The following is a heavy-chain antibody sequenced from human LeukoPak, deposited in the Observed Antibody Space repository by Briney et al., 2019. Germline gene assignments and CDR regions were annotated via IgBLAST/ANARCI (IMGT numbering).Heavy chain of an antibody. J-gene: IGHJ3*02. CDR3: ARARDCSGGSCYSGAFDI. CDR2: IYHSGST. CDR1: GGSISSGGYS. Sequence: SETLSLTCAVSGGSISSGGYSWSWIRQPPGKGLEWIGYIYHSGSTYYNPSLKSRVTISVDRSKNQFSLKLSSVTAADTAVYYCARARDCSGGSCYSGAFDIWGQGTMVTVSS. D-gene: IGHD2-15*01. V-gene: IGHV4-30-2*01.